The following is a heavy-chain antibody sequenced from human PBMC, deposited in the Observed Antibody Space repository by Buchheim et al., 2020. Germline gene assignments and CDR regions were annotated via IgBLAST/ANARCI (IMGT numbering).Heavy chain of an antibody. D-gene: IGHD2-15*01. V-gene: IGHV3-30*18. CDR2: ISSHGSHK. J-gene: IGHJ4*02. CDR1: GFTFSRYH. CDR3: AKDRSYCSGGSCPNYFGY. Sequence: QVQLVESGGGVVQPGRSLRLSCAASGFTFSRYHMHWVRQAPGKGLEWLAVISSHGSHKYYADSVKGRFTISRDNSKNTLYLQMNSLGAEDTAVYYCAKDRSYCSGGSCPNYFGYWGQGTL.